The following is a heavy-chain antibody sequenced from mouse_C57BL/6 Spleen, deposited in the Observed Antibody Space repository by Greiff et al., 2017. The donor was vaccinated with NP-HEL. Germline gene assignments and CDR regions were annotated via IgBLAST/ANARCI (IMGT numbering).Heavy chain of an antibody. CDR1: GYTFTSYW. J-gene: IGHJ4*01. V-gene: IGHV1-64*01. CDR2: IHPNSGST. D-gene: IGHD2-3*01. CDR3: ARSAYDGYYFYAMDY. Sequence: QVQLQQSGAELVKPGASVKLSCKASGYTFTSYWMHWVKQRPGQGLEWIGMIHPNSGSTNYNEKFKSKATLTVDKSSSTAYMQLSSLTSEDSAVYYCARSAYDGYYFYAMDYWGQGTSVTVSS.